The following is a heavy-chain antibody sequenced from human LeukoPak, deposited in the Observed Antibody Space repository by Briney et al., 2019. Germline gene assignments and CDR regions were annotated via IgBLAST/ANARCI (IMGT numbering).Heavy chain of an antibody. J-gene: IGHJ6*02. CDR1: GGSIRSYY. V-gene: IGHV4-59*01. CDR3: ARSTWGSSSWYYYGMDV. D-gene: IGHD6-6*01. Sequence: SETLSITCTVSGGSIRSYYWSWMRQPPGKGLEWIGYIYYSGSTKYNPSLKSRATISVDTSKNQFSLRLSSVTAADTAVYYCARSTWGSSSWYYYGMDVWGQGTTVTVSS. CDR2: IYYSGST.